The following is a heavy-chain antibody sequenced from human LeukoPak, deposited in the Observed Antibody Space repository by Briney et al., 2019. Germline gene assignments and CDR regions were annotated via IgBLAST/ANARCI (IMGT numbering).Heavy chain of an antibody. J-gene: IGHJ3*02. CDR1: GYTFTGYY. Sequence: GASVKVSCEASGYTFTGYYMHWVRQAPGQGLEWMAWINPNSGGSNFAERFQGRVTMTRVTSISTAYMELSRLRSDDTAVYYCARGRVSIAAAGLLSYAFDIWGQGTMVTVSS. CDR3: ARGRVSIAAAGLLSYAFDI. V-gene: IGHV1-2*02. D-gene: IGHD6-13*01. CDR2: INPNSGGS.